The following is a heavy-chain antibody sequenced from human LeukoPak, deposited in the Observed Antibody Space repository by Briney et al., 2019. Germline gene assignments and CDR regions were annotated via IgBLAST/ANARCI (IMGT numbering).Heavy chain of an antibody. CDR3: ARHDSYIPY. Sequence: GGSLRLSCAASGFTFSSFAMSWVRQAPGKGLEWVSGISDVEFSTYYTDSVKGRFTISRDNSKNTVYLQMNNLRTGDTAVYFCARHDSYIPYWGQGTLVTVSS. CDR2: ISDVEFST. D-gene: IGHD3-10*01. CDR1: GFTFSSFA. V-gene: IGHV3-23*01. J-gene: IGHJ4*02.